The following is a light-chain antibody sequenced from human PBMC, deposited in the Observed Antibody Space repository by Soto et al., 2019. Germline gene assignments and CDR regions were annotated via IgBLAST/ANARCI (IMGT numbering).Light chain of an antibody. Sequence: QSVLTQPPSVSGAPGQRVTISCTGSSSNIGAGYDVHWYQQLPGTAPKLLIYGNSNRPSGVPDRFSGSKSGTSASLAITGLQAEDDADYYCQSYDSSQSHMVFGGGTQLTVL. J-gene: IGLJ2*01. V-gene: IGLV1-40*01. CDR1: SSNIGAGYD. CDR3: QSYDSSQSHMV. CDR2: GNS.